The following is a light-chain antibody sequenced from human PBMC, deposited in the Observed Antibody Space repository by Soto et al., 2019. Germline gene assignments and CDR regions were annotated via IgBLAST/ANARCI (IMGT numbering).Light chain of an antibody. Sequence: DIQMTQSPSSLSASVGDRVTITCRASQSISSYLNWYQLKPGKAPKLLIYAASSLQSGVPSRFSGRGSGTDFTLTISSLQPEDFATYYCQQSYNTPPYTFGQGTKLEIK. CDR1: QSISSY. V-gene: IGKV1-39*01. J-gene: IGKJ2*01. CDR3: QQSYNTPPYT. CDR2: AAS.